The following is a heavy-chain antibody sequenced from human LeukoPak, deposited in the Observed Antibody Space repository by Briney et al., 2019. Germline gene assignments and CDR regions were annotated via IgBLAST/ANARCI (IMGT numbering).Heavy chain of an antibody. V-gene: IGHV4-4*07. CDR2: IYPSGST. J-gene: IGHJ4*02. CDR3: AREEITAAGRSLDY. Sequence: SETLSLTCTVSGVSISNYYGSGIRQPAGKGLEWIGRIYPSGSTNDNPALKSRVTMSVDTSKNQFSLKLSSVSAADTAVYYCAREEITAAGRSLDYWGQGTLVTVSS. D-gene: IGHD6-13*01. CDR1: GVSISNYY.